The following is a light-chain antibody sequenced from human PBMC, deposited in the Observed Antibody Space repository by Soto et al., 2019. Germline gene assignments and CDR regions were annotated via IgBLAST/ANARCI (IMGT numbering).Light chain of an antibody. V-gene: IGKV4-1*01. Sequence: DVVITQYQDSLAVSLGERATINCKSSQSVLYSSNNKNYLAWYQQKPGKAPKVLIYDVSTLGSGVPSRFSGSGSGTEFTLTISSLQPDDFATYYCQPYNNNFGQGTKVDIK. CDR2: DVS. CDR1: QSVLYSSNNKNY. J-gene: IGKJ2*01. CDR3: QPYNNN.